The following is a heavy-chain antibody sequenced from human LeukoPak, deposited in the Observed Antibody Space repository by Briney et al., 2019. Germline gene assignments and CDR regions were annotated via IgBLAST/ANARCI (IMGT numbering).Heavy chain of an antibody. Sequence: GGSLRLSCAASGSTFSSYSMNWVRQTPGKGLEWVSSISSSSSYIYYADSVKGRFTISRDNAKNSLYLQMNSLRAEDTAVYYCAREWGYCSGGSCQYEFYFDYWGQGTLVTVSS. V-gene: IGHV3-21*01. J-gene: IGHJ4*02. CDR3: AREWGYCSGGSCQYEFYFDY. CDR1: GSTFSSYS. D-gene: IGHD2-15*01. CDR2: ISSSSSYI.